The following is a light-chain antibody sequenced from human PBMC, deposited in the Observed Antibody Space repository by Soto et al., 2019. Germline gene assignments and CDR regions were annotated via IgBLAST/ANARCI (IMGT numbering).Light chain of an antibody. V-gene: IGKV3-20*01. CDR3: QQYGSSPQT. CDR1: QSVDSNC. CDR2: GAS. Sequence: EIVLTQSPGTLSLSPGERATLSCRTSQSVDSNCLAWYQQKPGQAPRLLIYGASNRATVIPDRFSGSGSGTDFTLTINRLEPEDFAVYYCQQYGSSPQTFGQGTRVEVK. J-gene: IGKJ1*01.